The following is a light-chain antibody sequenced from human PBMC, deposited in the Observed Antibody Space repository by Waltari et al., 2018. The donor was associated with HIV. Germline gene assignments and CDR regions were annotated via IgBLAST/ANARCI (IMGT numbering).Light chain of an antibody. CDR3: SSYTSSNTVV. CDR2: EVS. CDR1: NIDVGGYDY. V-gene: IGLV2-14*01. Sequence: QSALTQPASVSGSPGQSITISCTGANIDVGGYDYVPWYQQHPGKAPKLIIYEVSNRPSGVSNRFSGSKSGNTASLTISGLQAEDEADYYCSSYTSSNTVVFGGGTDLTVL. J-gene: IGLJ3*02.